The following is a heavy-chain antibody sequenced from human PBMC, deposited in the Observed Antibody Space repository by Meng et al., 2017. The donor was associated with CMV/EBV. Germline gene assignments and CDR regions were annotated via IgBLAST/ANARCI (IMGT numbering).Heavy chain of an antibody. Sequence: ASVKVSCKASGYTFTGYYMHWVRQAPGQGLEWMEWINPNSGGTNYAQKFQGRVTMTRDTSISTAYMELSRLRSDDTAVYYCARDLITGTTPGDYWGQGTLVTVSS. CDR3: ARDLITGTTPGDY. CDR2: INPNSGGT. D-gene: IGHD1-20*01. J-gene: IGHJ4*02. V-gene: IGHV1-2*02. CDR1: GYTFTGYY.